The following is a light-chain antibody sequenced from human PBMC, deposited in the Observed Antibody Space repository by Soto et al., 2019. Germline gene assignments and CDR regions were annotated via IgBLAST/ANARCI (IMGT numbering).Light chain of an antibody. CDR2: KAP. V-gene: IGKV1-5*03. CDR3: QHYSIFSLT. J-gene: IGKJ4*01. CDR1: QSISSW. Sequence: DIQMTQSPSTLSASVGDRVTITFRASQSISSWLAWYQQKPGKAPKLLIQKAPSLESGVPSRFSGSGSGAEFTLTISSLQPDDFATYYCQHYSIFSLTFGGGTKVEIK.